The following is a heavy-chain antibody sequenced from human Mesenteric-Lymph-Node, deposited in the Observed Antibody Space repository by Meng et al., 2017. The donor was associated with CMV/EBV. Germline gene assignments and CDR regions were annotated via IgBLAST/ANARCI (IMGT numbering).Heavy chain of an antibody. CDR2: ISGGTT. V-gene: IGHV3-23*01. Sequence: GGSLRLSCTTSGFTFRKYAMSWVRQAPGKGLEWLSAISGGTTYYADSVKGRFTISRDNSENTVSLQMNNLTAGDTALYYCVKNSFGVIVSPDSWGPGTMVTVSS. J-gene: IGHJ4*02. D-gene: IGHD3-3*01. CDR1: GFTFRKYA. CDR3: VKNSFGVIVSPDS.